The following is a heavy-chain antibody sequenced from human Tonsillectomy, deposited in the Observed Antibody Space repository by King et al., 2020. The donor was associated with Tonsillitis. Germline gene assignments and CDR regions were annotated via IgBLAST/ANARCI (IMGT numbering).Heavy chain of an antibody. Sequence: VQLQESGPGLVKPSETLSLTCTVSGGSTSSHYWSWIRQPPGKGLEWIGYIFYSGSTNYNPSLKSRVTISLDTSKNQFSLQLRSVTAADTAVYYCARGDYDFHYYDYYMDVWGKGTTVTVSS. CDR2: IFYSGST. D-gene: IGHD3/OR15-3a*01. V-gene: IGHV4-59*11. CDR3: ARGDYDFHYYDYYMDV. CDR1: GGSTSSHY. J-gene: IGHJ6*03.